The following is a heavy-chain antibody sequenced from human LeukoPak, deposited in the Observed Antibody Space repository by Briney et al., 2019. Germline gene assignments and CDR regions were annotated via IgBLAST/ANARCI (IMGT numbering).Heavy chain of an antibody. CDR1: GFTFSSYS. D-gene: IGHD6-13*01. Sequence: PGGSLRLSCAASGFTFSSYSMYWVRQAPGKGLEWVSSISSSSSYIYYADSVKGRFTISRDNAKNSLYLQMNSLRAEDTAVYYCARVEAAGNDYWGQGTLVTVSS. CDR3: ARVEAAGNDY. J-gene: IGHJ4*02. CDR2: ISSSSSYI. V-gene: IGHV3-21*01.